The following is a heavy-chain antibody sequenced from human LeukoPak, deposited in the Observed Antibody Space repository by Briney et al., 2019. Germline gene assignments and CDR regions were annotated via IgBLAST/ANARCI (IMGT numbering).Heavy chain of an antibody. CDR1: GYTFSNYG. CDR3: AKDRGWQYADYETVAIEH. V-gene: IGHV1-18*01. D-gene: IGHD4-17*01. Sequence: GASVKVSCKASGYTFSNYGISWVRQAPGQGLEWMGWASVHTGITYYAQKLQARVTMTTDTSTTTAYMELRSLRSDDTAVYYCAKDRGWQYADYETVAIEHWGQGTLVTVSS. J-gene: IGHJ4*02. CDR2: ASVHTGIT.